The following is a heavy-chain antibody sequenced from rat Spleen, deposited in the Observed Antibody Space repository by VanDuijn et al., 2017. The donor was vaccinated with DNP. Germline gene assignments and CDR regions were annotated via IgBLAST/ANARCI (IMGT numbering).Heavy chain of an antibody. CDR1: GFTFSKYG. Sequence: EVQLVESGGGLVQPGRSLKLSCAASGFTFSKYGMAWVRQAPTKGLEWVASISYDGSSTFYRDSVKGRFTISRDNAKRILFLEMDSLRSEDTATYYCATGWVFDYWGQGVMVTVSS. J-gene: IGHJ2*01. CDR2: ISYDGSST. CDR3: ATGWVFDY. D-gene: IGHD1-11*01. V-gene: IGHV5-29*01.